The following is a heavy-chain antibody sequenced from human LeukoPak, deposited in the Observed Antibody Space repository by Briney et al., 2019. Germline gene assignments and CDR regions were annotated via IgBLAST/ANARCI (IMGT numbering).Heavy chain of an antibody. CDR1: GGSISSGGYS. CDR2: IYHSGST. CDR3: ARGPYYYDSSGYYYGSFDY. V-gene: IGHV4-30-2*01. D-gene: IGHD3-22*01. Sequence: SETLSLTCAVSGGSISSGGYSWSWIRQPPGKGLEWIGYIYHSGSTYYNPPLKSRVTISVDRSKNQFSLKLSSVTAADTAVYYCARGPYYYDSSGYYYGSFDYWGQGTLVTVSS. J-gene: IGHJ4*02.